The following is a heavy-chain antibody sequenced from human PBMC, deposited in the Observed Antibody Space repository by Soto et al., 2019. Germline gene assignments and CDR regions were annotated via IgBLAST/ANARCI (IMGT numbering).Heavy chain of an antibody. V-gene: IGHV3-7*01. Sequence: VGSLRLSCASSVFTFSSYWMSCVRHSPGKGLEWVANIKQDGSEKYYVDSVKGRFTISRDNAKNSLYLKMNSLRAEDTAVYYCARDSSGWYHYYYGMDVWGQGTTVTVSS. CDR1: VFTFSSYW. J-gene: IGHJ6*02. CDR3: ARDSSGWYHYYYGMDV. CDR2: IKQDGSEK. D-gene: IGHD6-19*01.